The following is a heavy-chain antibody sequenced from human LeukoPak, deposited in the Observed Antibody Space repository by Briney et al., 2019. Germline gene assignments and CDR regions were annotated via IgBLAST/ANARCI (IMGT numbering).Heavy chain of an antibody. CDR1: GGSISSYY. CDR3: ARDRVLIAVAGTNWFDP. CDR2: IYYSGST. D-gene: IGHD6-19*01. J-gene: IGHJ5*02. V-gene: IGHV4-59*12. Sequence: PSETLSLTCTVSGGSISSYYWSWIRQPPGKGLEWIGYIYYSGSTYYNPSLKSRVTISVDTSKNQFSLKLSSVTAADTAVYYCARDRVLIAVAGTNWFDPWGQGTLVTVSS.